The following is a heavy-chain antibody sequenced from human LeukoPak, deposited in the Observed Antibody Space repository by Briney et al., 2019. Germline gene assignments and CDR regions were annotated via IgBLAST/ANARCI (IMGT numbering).Heavy chain of an antibody. CDR2: IKRKVDDETK. V-gene: IGHV3-15*01. Sequence: GGSLRLSCVTSGFTFSDTWMSWVRQPPGKGLEWVGRIKRKVDDETKNYAAPVRGRFTISRDDSKNTVYLKMDSLRTEDTAVYYCTADTFESSRYSHDYWGQGTLVTVSS. CDR3: TADTFESSRYSHDY. J-gene: IGHJ4*02. D-gene: IGHD3-22*01. CDR1: GFTFSDTW.